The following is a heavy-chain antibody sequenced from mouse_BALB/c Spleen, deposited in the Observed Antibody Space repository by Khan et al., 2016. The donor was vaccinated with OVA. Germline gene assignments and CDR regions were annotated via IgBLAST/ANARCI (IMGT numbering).Heavy chain of an antibody. CDR2: INPSNGYT. CDR1: GYTFTSYT. Sequence: QVQLQQSGAELARPGASVKMSCKASGYTFTSYTMHWVKQRPGQGLEWIGYINPSNGYTNYNQKFRDKATLTADKSSSTPYMQLSSLTSEDSAVYYWERSGPCHANSGAWFADWGQGTLSTVAA. CDR3: ERSGPCHANSGAWFAD. D-gene: IGHD2-1*01. J-gene: IGHJ3*01. V-gene: IGHV1-4*01.